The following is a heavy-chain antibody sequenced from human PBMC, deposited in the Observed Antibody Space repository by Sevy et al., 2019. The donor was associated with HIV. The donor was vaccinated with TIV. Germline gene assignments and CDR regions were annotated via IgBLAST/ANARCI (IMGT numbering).Heavy chain of an antibody. Sequence: GGSLRLSCAASGFTFSSYAMHWVRQAPVKGLEWVAVISYDGSNKYYADSVKGRFTISRDNSKNTLYLQMNSLRAEDTAVYYCARGEKWAVYYYGMDVWGQGTTVTVSS. J-gene: IGHJ6*02. CDR1: GFTFSSYA. D-gene: IGHD1-26*01. V-gene: IGHV3-30-3*01. CDR2: ISYDGSNK. CDR3: ARGEKWAVYYYGMDV.